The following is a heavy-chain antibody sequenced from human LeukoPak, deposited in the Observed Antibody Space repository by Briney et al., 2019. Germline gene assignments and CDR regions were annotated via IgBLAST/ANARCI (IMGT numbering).Heavy chain of an antibody. CDR3: ANSGYGSSGLWYFVY. J-gene: IGHJ4*02. V-gene: IGHV1-18*01. Sequence: ASVKVSCKASGYTFTSYGISWVRQAPGQGLEWMGWISAYNGNTNYAQKLQGRVTMTTDTSTSTAHMELRSLRSDDTAVYYCANSGYGSSGLWYFVYWGQGTLVTVSS. CDR1: GYTFTSYG. D-gene: IGHD6-19*01. CDR2: ISAYNGNT.